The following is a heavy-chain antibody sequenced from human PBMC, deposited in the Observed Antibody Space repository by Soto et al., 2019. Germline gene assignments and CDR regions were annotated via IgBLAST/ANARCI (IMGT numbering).Heavy chain of an antibody. D-gene: IGHD1-26*01. CDR3: ARGAVGATTLRGYFDY. V-gene: IGHV3-30-3*01. J-gene: IGHJ4*02. CDR1: GFTFSSYA. CDR2: ISYGGSNK. Sequence: QVQLVESGGGVGQPWRSLRLSCAASGFTFSSYAMHWVRQAPGRGLEWVAVISYGGSNKYYADSVKGRFTISRDNSKNTLYLQMDSLRAEDTAVYYCARGAVGATTLRGYFDYWGQGTLVTVSS.